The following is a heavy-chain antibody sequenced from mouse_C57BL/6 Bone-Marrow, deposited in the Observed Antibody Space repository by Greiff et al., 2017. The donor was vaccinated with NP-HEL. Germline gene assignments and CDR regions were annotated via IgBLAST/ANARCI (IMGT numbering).Heavy chain of an antibody. D-gene: IGHD1-1*01. CDR1: GFTFSSYA. V-gene: IGHV5-4*03. J-gene: IGHJ4*01. Sequence: EVNVVESGGGLVKPGGSLKLSCAASGFTFSSYAMSWVRQTPEKRLEWVATISDGGSYTSYPANVKGRFTISRDNAKNNLYLQMSHLKSEDTAMYYCARGFYLYYAMDYWGQGTSVTVSS. CDR3: ARGFYLYYAMDY. CDR2: ISDGGSYT.